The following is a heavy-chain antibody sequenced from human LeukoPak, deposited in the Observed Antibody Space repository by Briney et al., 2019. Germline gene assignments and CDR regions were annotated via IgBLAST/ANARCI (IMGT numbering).Heavy chain of an antibody. CDR2: IYSGGST. V-gene: IGHV3-53*01. CDR1: GFTVSSNY. J-gene: IGHJ4*02. Sequence: GGSLRLSCAASGFTVSSNYMSWVRQAPGKGLEWVSVIYSGGSTYYADSVKGRFTISRDNSKNTLYLQMNSLRAEDTAIYYCAKRRYFGESDYWGQGTLVTVSS. CDR3: AKRRYFGESDY. D-gene: IGHD3-10*01.